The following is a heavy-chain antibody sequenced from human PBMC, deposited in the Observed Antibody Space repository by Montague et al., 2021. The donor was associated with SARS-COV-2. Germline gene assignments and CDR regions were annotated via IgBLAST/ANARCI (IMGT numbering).Heavy chain of an antibody. V-gene: IGHV4-39*07. J-gene: IGHJ2*01. CDR2: ISSNGKT. CDR3: ARRGYYDSAGYHWHLDL. Sequence: SETLSLTCTVSGGSISSGSYYWGWIRQPPGKGLEWIGYISSNGKTNYNPSLKSRVTLSADASRNEFSLKLDSVTAADTAVYFCARRGYYDSAGYHWHLDLWGRGMLVTVSS. CDR1: GGSISSGSYY. D-gene: IGHD3-16*01.